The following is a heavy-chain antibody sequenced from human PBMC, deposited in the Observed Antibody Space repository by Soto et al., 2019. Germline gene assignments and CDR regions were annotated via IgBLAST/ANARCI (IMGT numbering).Heavy chain of an antibody. J-gene: IGHJ5*02. CDR3: ARSLRPLSWFDP. D-gene: IGHD3-10*01. CDR1: GFPFSAFA. CDR2: IGGSGASI. Sequence: GGSLRLSCAASGFPFSAFAMNWVRQAPGKGLQWVSGIGGSGASIFYTDSVKGRFTISRDNSKNTLYLQMNNVRAEFTAVYFCARSLRPLSWFDPWGQGTLVTVS. V-gene: IGHV3-23*01.